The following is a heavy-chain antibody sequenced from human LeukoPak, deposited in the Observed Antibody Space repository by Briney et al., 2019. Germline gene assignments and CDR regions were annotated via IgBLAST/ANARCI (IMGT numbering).Heavy chain of an antibody. CDR1: GGSISGYY. V-gene: IGHV4-59*01. Sequence: SETLSLTCTVSGGSISGYYWSWIRQPPGKELEWIGYIFYSGSTDYNPSLKSRVTISIDTSKNQFSLKLSSVTAADTAVYYCARGSGGYNKPFDYWGQETLVTVSS. D-gene: IGHD5-24*01. CDR2: IFYSGST. CDR3: ARGSGGYNKPFDY. J-gene: IGHJ4*02.